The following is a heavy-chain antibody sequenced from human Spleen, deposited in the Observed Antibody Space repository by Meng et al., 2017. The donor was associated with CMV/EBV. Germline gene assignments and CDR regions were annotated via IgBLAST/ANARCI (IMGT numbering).Heavy chain of an antibody. CDR1: GFTFSSYA. D-gene: IGHD1-26*01. CDR3: AKGVWDYFDY. Sequence: ETLSLTCAASGFTFSSYAMSWVRQAPGKGLEWVSAISGSGGSTYYADSVKGRFTISRDNSKNTLYLQMNSLRAEDTAVYYCAKGVWDYFDYWGQGTLVTVSS. J-gene: IGHJ4*02. CDR2: ISGSGGST. V-gene: IGHV3-23*01.